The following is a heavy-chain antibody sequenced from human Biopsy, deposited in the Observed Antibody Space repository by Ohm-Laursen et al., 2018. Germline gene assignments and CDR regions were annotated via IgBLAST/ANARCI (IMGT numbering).Heavy chain of an antibody. J-gene: IGHJ1*01. Sequence: SDTLSLTCTVSGGSISSNYYYWGWIRQPPGKGLEWIGSIYYRGNTNYNPSLKSRVTISVDTSKNQFSLKLSSATAADTALYYCTRAGGGKIYGLWGQGALVTVSS. V-gene: IGHV4-39*07. D-gene: IGHD3-16*01. CDR3: TRAGGGKIYGL. CDR2: IYYRGNT. CDR1: GGSISSNYYY.